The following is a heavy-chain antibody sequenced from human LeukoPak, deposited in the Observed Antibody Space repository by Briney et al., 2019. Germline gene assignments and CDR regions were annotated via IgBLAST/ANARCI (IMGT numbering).Heavy chain of an antibody. CDR3: VRDRDLAY. V-gene: IGHV4-38-2*02. J-gene: IGHJ4*02. Sequence: SETLSLTCTVSGYSISSGYYWGWIRQPPGKGLEWIGSIYQSGRTAYNPSLKSRVTIPVDTAKNQFSLKLSSVTAADTAVYYCVRDRDLAYWGQGILVTVSS. CDR1: GYSISSGYY. CDR2: IYQSGRT.